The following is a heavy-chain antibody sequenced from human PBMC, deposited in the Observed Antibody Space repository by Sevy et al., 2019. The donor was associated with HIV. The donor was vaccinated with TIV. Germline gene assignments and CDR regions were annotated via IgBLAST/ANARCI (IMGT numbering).Heavy chain of an antibody. J-gene: IGHJ3*02. CDR2: ISGASNYI. Sequence: GGSLRLSCAASGFTFSSYNMNWVRQAPGKGLEWVSSISGASNYIYYRDSLKGRFTVSRDNAKNSLYLQMNSLRAEDTAVYYCARDRDMMTFGVGEAFDNWGQGTMVTVSS. CDR3: ARDRDMMTFGVGEAFDN. D-gene: IGHD3-16*01. CDR1: GFTFSSYN. V-gene: IGHV3-21*01.